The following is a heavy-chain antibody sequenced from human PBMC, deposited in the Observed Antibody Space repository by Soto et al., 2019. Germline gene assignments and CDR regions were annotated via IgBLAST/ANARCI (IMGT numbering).Heavy chain of an antibody. Sequence: ASVKVSCKASGYTFTSYGISWVRQAPGQGLEWMGWISAYNGNTNYAQKLQGRVTMTTDTSTSTAYMELRSLRSDDTAVYYCARGGNWNDPERGDTMDVWGKGTTVTVSS. V-gene: IGHV1-18*01. D-gene: IGHD1-1*01. CDR2: ISAYNGNT. CDR1: GYTFTSYG. CDR3: ARGGNWNDPERGDTMDV. J-gene: IGHJ6*03.